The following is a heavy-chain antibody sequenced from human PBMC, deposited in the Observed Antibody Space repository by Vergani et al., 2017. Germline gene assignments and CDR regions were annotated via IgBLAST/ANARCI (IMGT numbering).Heavy chain of an antibody. D-gene: IGHD3-3*01. Sequence: QVQLVQSGAEVKKPGSSVKVSCKASGGTFSSYAISWVRQAPGQRLEWMGGIIPIFGTANYAQKFQGRVTITADESTCTAYMELSSLGSEDTAVSDCAGDSDFWSGYYVWFDPWGQGTLVTVSS. CDR3: AGDSDFWSGYYVWFDP. J-gene: IGHJ5*02. V-gene: IGHV1-69*01. CDR1: GGTFSSYA. CDR2: IIPIFGTA.